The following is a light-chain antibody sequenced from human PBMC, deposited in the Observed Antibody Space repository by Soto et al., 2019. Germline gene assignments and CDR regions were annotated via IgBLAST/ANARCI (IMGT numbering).Light chain of an antibody. V-gene: IGKV3-11*01. Sequence: EIVLTQSPATLSLSPGEGATLSCRASQSVNSYLVWYQQKPGQAPRLLIYDASKRATGIPARFSGSGSRTDFTLTISSLEPEDFAVYYCQQRIDWPRAFGGGTKVEIK. J-gene: IGKJ4*01. CDR2: DAS. CDR3: QQRIDWPRA. CDR1: QSVNSY.